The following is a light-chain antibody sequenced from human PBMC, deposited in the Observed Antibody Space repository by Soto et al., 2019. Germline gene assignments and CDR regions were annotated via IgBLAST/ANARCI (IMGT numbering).Light chain of an antibody. J-gene: IGLJ2*01. Sequence: QSALTQPASVSGSPGQSITISCTGTSREVGGYNYVSWYQQYPGKAPKLLISQVSDRASGVSNRFSASKSGNTASLTISGLQTDDEADYYCNSFTSLSSSIFGGGTKLTVL. CDR2: QVS. CDR1: SREVGGYNY. V-gene: IGLV2-14*01. CDR3: NSFTSLSSSI.